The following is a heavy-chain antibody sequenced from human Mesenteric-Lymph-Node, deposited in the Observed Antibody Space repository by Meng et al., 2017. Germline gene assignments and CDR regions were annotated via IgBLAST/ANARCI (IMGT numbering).Heavy chain of an antibody. V-gene: IGHV3-30*01. D-gene: IGHD6-13*01. Sequence: GGSLRLSCAASGFTFSSYAMHWVRQAPGKGLEWVAVISYDGSNKYYADSVKGRFTISRDNSKNTLYLQMNSLRAEDTAVYYFALAAASGRAFDIWGQGTMVTVSS. CDR3: ALAAASGRAFDI. CDR2: ISYDGSNK. CDR1: GFTFSSYA. J-gene: IGHJ3*02.